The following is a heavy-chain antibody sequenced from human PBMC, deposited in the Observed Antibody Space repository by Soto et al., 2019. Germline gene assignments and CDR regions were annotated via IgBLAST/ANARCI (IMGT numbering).Heavy chain of an antibody. Sequence: QVQLQELGPGLVKASETLSLTCAVSGGSITNNYWTWIRQPPGGGLEWIGYVYNSGSTNYNPSLKSRVTISEDTSKDQFSLRVNSMTAADTAVYYCARYRRTATDGYSLDDWGQGILVTVSS. J-gene: IGHJ4*02. CDR2: VYNSGST. V-gene: IGHV4-59*01. D-gene: IGHD4-4*01. CDR3: ARYRRTATDGYSLDD. CDR1: GGSITNNY.